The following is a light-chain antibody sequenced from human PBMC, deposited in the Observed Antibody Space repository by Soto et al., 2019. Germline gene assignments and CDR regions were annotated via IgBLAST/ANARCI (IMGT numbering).Light chain of an antibody. V-gene: IGLV2-14*01. J-gene: IGLJ2*01. CDR1: SSDVGGYNY. CDR3: RSYTTSSSLV. Sequence: QSALTQPASVSGSPGQSITISCTGTSSDVGGYNYVSWYQQQPGKAPKLMIRDVSNRPSGVSNRFSGSKSGNTASLTISGLQAEDEADYYCRSYTTSSSLVFGGGTKLTVL. CDR2: DVS.